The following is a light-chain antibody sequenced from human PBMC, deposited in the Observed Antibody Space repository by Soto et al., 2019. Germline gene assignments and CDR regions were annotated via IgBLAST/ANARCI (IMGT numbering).Light chain of an antibody. CDR3: SSFTSRFTFV. J-gene: IGLJ1*01. Sequence: QSVLTQPPSASGSPGQSVTIPCTGTSSDVGDYNYVSWYQQPPGKAPKLMLSEVTNRPSGVSDRFSGSKSGNTASLTISGLQAEDEADYYCSSFTSRFTFVFGTGTKVTVL. CDR2: EVT. CDR1: SSDVGDYNY. V-gene: IGLV2-18*02.